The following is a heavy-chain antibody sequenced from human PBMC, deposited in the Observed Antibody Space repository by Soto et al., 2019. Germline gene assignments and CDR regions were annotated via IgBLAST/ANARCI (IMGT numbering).Heavy chain of an antibody. V-gene: IGHV3-23*01. CDR2: ISGSGGST. CDR1: GFTFSSYA. J-gene: IGHJ5*02. Sequence: EVQLLESGGGLVQPGGSLRLSCAASGFTFSSYAMSWVRQAPGKGLEWVSAISGSGGSTYYADSVKGRFTISSDNSKNTLYLQMNSLRAEDTAVYYCAKVGGADYVDYVPLLRGSWFDPWGQGTLVTVSS. D-gene: IGHD4-17*01. CDR3: AKVGGADYVDYVPLLRGSWFDP.